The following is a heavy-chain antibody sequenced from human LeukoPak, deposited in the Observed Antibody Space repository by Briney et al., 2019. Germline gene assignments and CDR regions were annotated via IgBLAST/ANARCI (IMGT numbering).Heavy chain of an antibody. J-gene: IGHJ4*02. V-gene: IGHV1-69*05. Sequence: ASVKVSCKASGGTFSSYAISWVRQAPGQGLEWMGGIIPIFGTANYAQKFQGRVTITTDESTSTAYMELSSLRSEDTAVYYCAGPALNCSGGSCWYYFDYWGQGTLVTVSS. D-gene: IGHD2-15*01. CDR2: IIPIFGTA. CDR1: GGTFSSYA. CDR3: AGPALNCSGGSCWYYFDY.